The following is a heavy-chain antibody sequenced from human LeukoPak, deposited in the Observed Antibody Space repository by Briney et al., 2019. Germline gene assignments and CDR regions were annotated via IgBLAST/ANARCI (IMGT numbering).Heavy chain of an antibody. Sequence: PSETLSLTCAVYGGSFSGYYWSWIRQPPGKGLEWIGSIYYSGNTYYNPSLKSRVTISVDTSRNQLSLKLSSVTAADTAVYYCATPYRSSSGDYFGIDVWGQGTTGTVSS. D-gene: IGHD6-6*01. CDR2: IYYSGNT. V-gene: IGHV4-34*01. CDR3: ATPYRSSSGDYFGIDV. J-gene: IGHJ6*02. CDR1: GGSFSGYY.